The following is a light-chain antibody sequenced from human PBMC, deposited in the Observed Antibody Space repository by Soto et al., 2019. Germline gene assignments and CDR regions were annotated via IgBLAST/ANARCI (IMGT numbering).Light chain of an antibody. Sequence: QSALTQPPSVSGSPGQSVTISCTGTSTDFVSYNRVSWYQQPPGTAPKLMIYEVSKRPSGVPDRFSGSKSGNTASLTISRLQAADEADYYCSLYTSENAYVFGTGTKLTVL. CDR1: STDFVSYNR. V-gene: IGLV2-18*01. CDR3: SLYTSENAYV. J-gene: IGLJ1*01. CDR2: EVS.